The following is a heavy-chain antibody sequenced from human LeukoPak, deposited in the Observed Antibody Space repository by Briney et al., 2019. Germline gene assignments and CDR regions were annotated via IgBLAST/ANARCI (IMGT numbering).Heavy chain of an antibody. CDR2: IWHDGTYI. CDR1: GFTFSDYT. J-gene: IGHJ5*02. CDR3: AKAVVPALENWFDP. V-gene: IGHV3-33*06. D-gene: IGHD2-2*01. Sequence: GGSLRLSCPASGFTFSDYTMQWLRQAPGKGLEWVAVIWHDGTYISYGDSVRGRFTISRDNSKNTLYLQMNSLRAEDTAVYYCAKAVVPALENWFDPWGQGTLVTVSS.